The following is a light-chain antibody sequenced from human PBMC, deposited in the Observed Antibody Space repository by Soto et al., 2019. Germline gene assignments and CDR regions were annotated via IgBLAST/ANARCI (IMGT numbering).Light chain of an antibody. J-gene: IGKJ1*01. CDR1: QSVVSSY. V-gene: IGKV3-20*01. CDR3: QQYNFWPT. Sequence: EILLTQSPGTLSLSPGERATLSCRASQSVVSSYVAWYQQTPGQAPRLLIYGSSNRATGIPDRFSVSGSGTDFTLTISRLEPEDFAVYYCQQYNFWPTFGQGTKVDIK. CDR2: GSS.